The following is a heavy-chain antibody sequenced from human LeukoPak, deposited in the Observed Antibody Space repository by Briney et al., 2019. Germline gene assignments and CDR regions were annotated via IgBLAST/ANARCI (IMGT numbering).Heavy chain of an antibody. V-gene: IGHV1-69*13. CDR1: GGTFSSYA. CDR2: IIPIFGTA. J-gene: IGHJ5*02. D-gene: IGHD2-15*01. Sequence: GASVKVSCKASGGTFSSYAISWVRQAPGQGLEWMGGIIPIFGTANYAQKFQGRVTITADESTSTAYMELSSLRSGDTAVYYCARETHYCSGGSCYPGWFDPWGQGTLVTVSS. CDR3: ARETHYCSGGSCYPGWFDP.